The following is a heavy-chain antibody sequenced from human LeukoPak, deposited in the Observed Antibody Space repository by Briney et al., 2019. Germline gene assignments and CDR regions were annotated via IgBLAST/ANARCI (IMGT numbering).Heavy chain of an antibody. J-gene: IGHJ4*02. V-gene: IGHV4-38-2*01. Sequence: PSETLSLTCAVSGYSISSGYYWGWIRQPPGKGLEWIGSIYHSGSTYYNPSRKRRVTISVDTPKNQFSLKLSSVTAADTAVYYCARHNAALLYWGQGTLVTVSS. CDR1: GYSISSGYY. CDR2: IYHSGST. D-gene: IGHD1-14*01. CDR3: ARHNAALLY.